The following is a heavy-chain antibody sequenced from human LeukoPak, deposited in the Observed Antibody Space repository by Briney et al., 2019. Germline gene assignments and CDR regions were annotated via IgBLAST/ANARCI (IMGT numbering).Heavy chain of an antibody. CDR1: GVTFSTYD. V-gene: IGHV3-13*01. CDR2: IGTLGDT. J-gene: IGHJ4*02. D-gene: IGHD3-22*01. CDR3: ARGRRFNYNDNRAHYPY. Sequence: GGSLRLSCAASGVTFSTYDFHWVRQVPGYGLEWVSGIGTLGDTYYLGSVKGRFTISRENAKNSLYLQMNSLRAGDTAVYYCARGRRFNYNDNRAHYPYWGQGTVVTVSS.